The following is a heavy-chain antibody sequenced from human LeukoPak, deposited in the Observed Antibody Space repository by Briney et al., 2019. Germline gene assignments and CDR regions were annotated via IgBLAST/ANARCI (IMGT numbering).Heavy chain of an antibody. D-gene: IGHD6-6*01. CDR2: IYYSGST. CDR1: GGSISSSSYY. Sequence: PSETLFLTCTVSGGSISSSSYYWGWIRQPPGKGLEWIGSIYYSGSTYYNPSLKSRVTISVDTSKNQFSLKLSSVTAADTAVYYCASRDSAARRNWFDPWGQGTLVTVSS. CDR3: ASRDSAARRNWFDP. V-gene: IGHV4-39*01. J-gene: IGHJ5*02.